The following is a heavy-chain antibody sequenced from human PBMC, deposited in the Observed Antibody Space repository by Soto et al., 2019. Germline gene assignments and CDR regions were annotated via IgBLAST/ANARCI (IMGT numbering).Heavy chain of an antibody. CDR2: TYYSGST. D-gene: IGHD2-2*01. J-gene: IGHJ5*02. CDR1: GGAISPYY. V-gene: IGHV4-59*01. Sequence: SETLSLTYTVSGGAISPYYWSWIRQPPGKGLEWIGYTYYSGSTNYNPSLKSRVTISVDTSKNQFSLKLSSVTVADTAVYYCARETTGNCISSSCYGNNWFDPWGQGTLVTVS. CDR3: ARETTGNCISSSCYGNNWFDP.